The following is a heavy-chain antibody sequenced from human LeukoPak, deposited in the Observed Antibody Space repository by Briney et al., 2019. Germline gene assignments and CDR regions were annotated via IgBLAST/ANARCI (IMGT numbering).Heavy chain of an antibody. CDR2: MTPNRGIT. Sequence: ASVKVSCKAPGYTFTSYDINWVRQATGQGLEWMGWMTPNRGITGYAQKFQGRVTITRNTSISTAYMELSSRRSEETALYYCTSSVVGATEFDYWGQGTLVTVSS. V-gene: IGHV1-8*03. CDR1: GYTFTSYD. J-gene: IGHJ4*02. D-gene: IGHD1-26*01. CDR3: TSSVVGATEFDY.